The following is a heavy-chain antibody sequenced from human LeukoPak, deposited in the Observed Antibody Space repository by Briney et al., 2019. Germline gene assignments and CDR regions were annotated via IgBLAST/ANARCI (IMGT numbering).Heavy chain of an antibody. CDR1: GFTFNIYA. Sequence: TGGSLRLSCAASGFTFNIYAMNWLRQAPGKGLEWLSVISDTGGDTYYSDSVKGRFTISRDNSKNTLYLQMNSLRAEDTAVYYCAKEQLTMVCVSKTCYYYYYMDVWGKGTTVTVSS. CDR2: ISDTGGDT. D-gene: IGHD3-10*01. V-gene: IGHV3-23*01. CDR3: AKEQLTMVCVSKTCYYYYYMDV. J-gene: IGHJ6*03.